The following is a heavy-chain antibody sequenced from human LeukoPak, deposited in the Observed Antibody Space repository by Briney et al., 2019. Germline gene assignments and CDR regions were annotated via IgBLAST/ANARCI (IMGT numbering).Heavy chain of an antibody. D-gene: IGHD2-2*01. CDR1: GGSISSGDFY. V-gene: IGHV4-30-4*01. CDR3: ARAFPERFCSGTSCLEGFDY. Sequence: ASETLSLTCTVSGGSISSGDFYWTWIRQPPGKGLEWIGYIYYSGSAYYNPSLKSRVSISVDTSNNQFSLMLTSVTAADTAVYYCARAFPERFCSGTSCLEGFDYWGQGILVTVSS. J-gene: IGHJ4*02. CDR2: IYYSGSA.